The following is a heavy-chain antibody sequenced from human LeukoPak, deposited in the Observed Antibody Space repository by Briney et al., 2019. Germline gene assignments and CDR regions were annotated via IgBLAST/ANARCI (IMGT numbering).Heavy chain of an antibody. D-gene: IGHD2-2*01. CDR1: GFTFSSFA. Sequence: GGSLGLSCAASGFTFSSFAMSWVRQAPGKGLEWVSAISGSGGSTYYADSVKGRFTISRDNSKNTLFLQMNSLRAEDTAVYYCAKDRSCSGSSCNVGSWGQGTMVTVSS. CDR3: AKDRSCSGSSCNVGS. V-gene: IGHV3-23*01. J-gene: IGHJ3*01. CDR2: ISGSGGST.